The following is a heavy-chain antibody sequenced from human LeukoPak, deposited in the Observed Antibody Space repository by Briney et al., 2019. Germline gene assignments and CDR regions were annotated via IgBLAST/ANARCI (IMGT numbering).Heavy chain of an antibody. V-gene: IGHV4-34*01. Sequence: PSETLSLTCAVYGGSFSVYYWSWIRQPPGEGLEWIGEINHSGSTNYDPSLKSRVTISVGTSKDQFSLKLSSVTAADTAVYYCARRGSPYDFWSGYYLGWFDPWGQGTLVTVSS. CDR1: GGSFSVYY. D-gene: IGHD3-3*01. J-gene: IGHJ5*02. CDR3: ARRGSPYDFWSGYYLGWFDP. CDR2: INHSGST.